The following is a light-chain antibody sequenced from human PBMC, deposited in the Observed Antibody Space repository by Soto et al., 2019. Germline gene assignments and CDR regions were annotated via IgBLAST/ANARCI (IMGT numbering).Light chain of an antibody. CDR1: QSVSSN. CDR3: QQYNNWRRT. Sequence: EIVMTQSPATLSVSPGERATLSCRASQSVSSNLAWYQQKPGQAPRLLIYGASTRATGIPARFSGSGSGTEFTLTISSLPSEDFAFYYCQQYNNWRRTFGQGTKLEIK. CDR2: GAS. V-gene: IGKV3-15*01. J-gene: IGKJ2*01.